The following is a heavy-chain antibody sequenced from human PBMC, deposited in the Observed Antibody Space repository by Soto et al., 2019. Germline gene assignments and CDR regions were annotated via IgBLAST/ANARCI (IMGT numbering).Heavy chain of an antibody. CDR1: RFTCSSYA. D-gene: IGHD3-22*01. CDR3: AKDPTYYYDSSGYWG. CDR2: ISGSGGST. Sequence: LXLSCAASRFTCSSYAMSWVRQAPVKGLEWVSAISGSGGSTYYADSVKGRFTISRDNSKNTLYLQMNSLRAEDTAVYYCAKDPTYYYDSSGYWGWGQGTLVTVSS. V-gene: IGHV3-23*01. J-gene: IGHJ4*02.